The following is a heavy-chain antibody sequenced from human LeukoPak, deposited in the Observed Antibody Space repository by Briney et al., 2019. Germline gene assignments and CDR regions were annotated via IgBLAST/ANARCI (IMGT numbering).Heavy chain of an antibody. Sequence: SETLSLTCTVSGGSISSYYWSWIRQPPGKGLEWIGYIYYSGSTNYNPSLKSRVTISVDTSKNQFSLKLSSVTAADTAVYYCARDGNWARGSGSSSLPYYMDVWGKGTTVTISS. CDR2: IYYSGST. V-gene: IGHV4-59*01. J-gene: IGHJ6*03. CDR3: ARDGNWARGSGSSSLPYYMDV. CDR1: GGSISSYY. D-gene: IGHD3-10*01.